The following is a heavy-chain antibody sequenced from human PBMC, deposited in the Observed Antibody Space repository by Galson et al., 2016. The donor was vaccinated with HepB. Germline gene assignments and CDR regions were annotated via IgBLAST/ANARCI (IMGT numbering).Heavy chain of an antibody. CDR2: TYFRSKWYS. V-gene: IGHV6-1*01. Sequence: CAISGDSVSTKSATWSWIRQSPSRGLEWLGRTYFRSKWYSDYAVSVKSRITVNADISENQFSLHLQYVTPEDTAVYYCARHPGPWGIGDLGGPFDSWGQGTLVTVSS. D-gene: IGHD3-16*01. CDR1: GDSVSTKSAT. J-gene: IGHJ5*01. CDR3: ARHPGPWGIGDLGGPFDS.